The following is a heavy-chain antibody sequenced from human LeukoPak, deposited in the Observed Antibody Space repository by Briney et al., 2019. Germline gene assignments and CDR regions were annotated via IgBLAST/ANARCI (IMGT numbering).Heavy chain of an antibody. CDR2: IWYDGSNT. CDR3: AKGMAIFDY. D-gene: IGHD3-3*01. V-gene: IGHV3-33*06. Sequence: GGSLRLSCAASGFTFSSYGMHWVRQAPGKGLEWVAIIWYDGSNTYYADSAKGRFTISRDNSKNTLYLQMNSLRAEDTAVYYCAKGMAIFDYWGQGTLVTVSS. CDR1: GFTFSSYG. J-gene: IGHJ4*02.